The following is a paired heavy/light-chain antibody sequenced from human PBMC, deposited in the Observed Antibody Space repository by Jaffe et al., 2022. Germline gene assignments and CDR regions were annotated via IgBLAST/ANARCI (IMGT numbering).Heavy chain of an antibody. CDR2: IYWDDDK. Sequence: QITLKESGPTLVKPTQTLTLTCTFSGFSLSTSGVGVGWIRQPPGKALEWLALIYWDDDKRYSPSLKSRLTITKDTSKNQVVLTMTNMDPVDTATYYCAHRQDRITMVRGVITYYYYYMDVWGKGTTVTVSS. V-gene: IGHV2-5*02. J-gene: IGHJ6*03. CDR3: AHRQDRITMVRGVITYYYYYMDV. CDR1: GFSLSTSGVG. D-gene: IGHD3-10*01.
Light chain of an antibody. CDR1: QSVSSN. J-gene: IGKJ4*01. Sequence: EIVMTQSPATLSVSPGERATLSCRASQSVSSNLAWYQQKPGQAPRLLIYGASTRATGIPARFSGSGSGTEFTLTISSLQSEDFAVYYCQQYNNWPLWLTFGGGTKVEIK. CDR3: QQYNNWPLWLT. CDR2: GAS. V-gene: IGKV3-15*01.